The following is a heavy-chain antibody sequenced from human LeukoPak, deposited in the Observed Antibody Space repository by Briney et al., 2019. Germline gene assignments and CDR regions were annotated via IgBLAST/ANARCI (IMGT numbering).Heavy chain of an antibody. CDR3: AREYYYGSGSYYSAYYYYYMDV. V-gene: IGHV3-30*04. CDR2: ISYDGSNK. Sequence: GGSLRLSCAASGFTFSSYAMHWVRQAPGKGLEWVAVISYDGSNKYYADSVKGRFTISRDNSKNTLYLQMNSLRAEDTAVYYCAREYYYGSGSYYSAYYYYYMDVWGKGTTVTVSS. D-gene: IGHD3-10*01. CDR1: GFTFSSYA. J-gene: IGHJ6*03.